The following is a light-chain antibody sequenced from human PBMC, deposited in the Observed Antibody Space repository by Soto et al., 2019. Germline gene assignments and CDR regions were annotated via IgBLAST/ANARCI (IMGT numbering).Light chain of an antibody. J-gene: IGKJ1*01. CDR2: GAS. CDR3: QQYNNWPPT. V-gene: IGKV3-15*01. CDR1: QSVSSN. Sequence: EIVMTQSPAPLSVSPGERATLSCRASQSVSSNLAWYQQKPGQAPRLLIYGASTRATNIPARFSGSGSGTEFTLTISSLQSEDFAVYYCQQYNNWPPTFGQGTKVEIK.